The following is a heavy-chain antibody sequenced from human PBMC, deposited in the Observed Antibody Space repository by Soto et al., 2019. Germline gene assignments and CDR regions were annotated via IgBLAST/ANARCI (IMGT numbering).Heavy chain of an antibody. CDR1: GFTFSSYA. J-gene: IGHJ4*02. CDR3: AKDRLAGGFDY. D-gene: IGHD3-16*01. Sequence: HPGGSLRLSCAASGFTFSSYAMSWVRQAPGKGLEWVSAISASGGSTYYADSVKGRFTISRDNSRNTVYLQMSSLRADDTAVYYCAKDRLAGGFDYWGQGTLVTVSS. V-gene: IGHV3-23*01. CDR2: ISASGGST.